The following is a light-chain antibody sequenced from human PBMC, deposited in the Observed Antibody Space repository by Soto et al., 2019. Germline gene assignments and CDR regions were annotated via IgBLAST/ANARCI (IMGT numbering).Light chain of an antibody. CDR2: GVS. J-gene: IGKJ1*01. V-gene: IGKV1-9*01. CDR3: QHLHWA. Sequence: IHLTQSPSSLSASVGDRVTITCRASQEISGYLAWYQQTPGKAPKLLIYGVSTLQDGVSSRFSGRGSGTDFSLTISSLQPEDLATYYCQHLHWASGPGT. CDR1: QEISGY.